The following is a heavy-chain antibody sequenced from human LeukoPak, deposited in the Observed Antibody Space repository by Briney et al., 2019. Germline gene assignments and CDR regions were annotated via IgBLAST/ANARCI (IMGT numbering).Heavy chain of an antibody. V-gene: IGHV4-38-2*02. CDR2: IYHSGTT. Sequence: SETLSLTCTVFGHSITSGYYWGWIRQPPGKALEWIGNIYHSGTTYYNPSLKSRVTMSVDTSKNQFSLKVTSVTAADTAVYYCARSRAQYYYGSGSYYRALDYWGQGTLVTVSS. CDR1: GHSITSGYY. CDR3: ARSRAQYYYGSGSYYRALDY. J-gene: IGHJ4*02. D-gene: IGHD3-10*01.